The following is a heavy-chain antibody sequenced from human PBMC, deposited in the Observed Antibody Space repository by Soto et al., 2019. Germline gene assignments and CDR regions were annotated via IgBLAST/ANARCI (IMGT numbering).Heavy chain of an antibody. CDR1: GYLVMSYG. V-gene: IGHV1-18*01. Sequence: ASGKVSCKASGYLVMSYGISWVRQAPGQGLEWMGRISAYNGNTNYAQNLQGRVTMTTDTSTSTAYMELRSLRSDDTAVYYCARDLDGSGSYYTDYWGPGTLVTVSS. CDR3: ARDLDGSGSYYTDY. CDR2: ISAYNGNT. J-gene: IGHJ4*02. D-gene: IGHD3-10*01.